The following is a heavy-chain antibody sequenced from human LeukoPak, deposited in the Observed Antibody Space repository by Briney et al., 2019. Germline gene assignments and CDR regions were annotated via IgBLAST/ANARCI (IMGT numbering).Heavy chain of an antibody. D-gene: IGHD6-13*01. CDR2: INSDGSSR. CDR3: ASASSHRIAAGGDY. V-gene: IGHV3-74*01. J-gene: IGHJ4*02. CDR1: GFIFNNYW. Sequence: PGGSLRLSCAASGFIFNNYWMHWVRQAPGKGLVWVSRINSDGSSRNDADSVKGRFTISRDNAKNTLYLQMNSLRAEDTAVYYCASASSHRIAAGGDYWGQGTLVTVSS.